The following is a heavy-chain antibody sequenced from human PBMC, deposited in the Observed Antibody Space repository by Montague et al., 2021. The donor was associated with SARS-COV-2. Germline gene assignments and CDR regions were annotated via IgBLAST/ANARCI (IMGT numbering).Heavy chain of an antibody. CDR1: GGSISSTSYY. D-gene: IGHD3-10*01. J-gene: IGHJ3*01. Sequence: SETLSLTCTVSGGSISSTSYYWGWIRQPPGKGLEWIGSISYSGSTYYKSSLKSRVTISVDTYKNQFSLRLSSVTAADTAVYYCERHITGSGNAFDLWGQGTMVTVSS. CDR2: ISYSGST. V-gene: IGHV4-39*01. CDR3: ERHITGSGNAFDL.